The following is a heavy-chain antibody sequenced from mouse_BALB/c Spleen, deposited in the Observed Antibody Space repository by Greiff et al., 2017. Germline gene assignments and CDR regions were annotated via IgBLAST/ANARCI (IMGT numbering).Heavy chain of an antibody. CDR1: GFTFSSYA. CDR2: ISSGGSYT. D-gene: IGHD2-4*01. J-gene: IGHJ4*01. V-gene: IGHV5-9-4*01. Sequence: EVQGVESGGGLVKPGGSLKLSCAASGFTFSSYAMSWVRQSPEKRLEWVAEISSGGSYTYYPDTVTGRFTISRDNAKNTLYLEMSSLRSEDTAMYYCARDRGITTLYYAMDYWGQGTSVTVSS. CDR3: ARDRGITTLYYAMDY.